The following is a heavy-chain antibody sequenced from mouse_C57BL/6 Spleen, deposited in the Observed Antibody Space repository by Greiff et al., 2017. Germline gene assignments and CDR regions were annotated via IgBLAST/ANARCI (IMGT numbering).Heavy chain of an antibody. CDR2: INPGSGGT. V-gene: IGHV1-54*01. J-gene: IGHJ2*01. Sequence: SGAELVRPGTSVKVSCKASGYAFTNYLIEWVKQRPGQGLEWIGVINPGSGGTNYNEKFKGKATLTADKSSSTAYMQLSSLTSEDSAVYFCARTTGYFDYWGQGTTLTVSS. CDR3: ARTTGYFDY. D-gene: IGHD4-1*01. CDR1: GYAFTNYL.